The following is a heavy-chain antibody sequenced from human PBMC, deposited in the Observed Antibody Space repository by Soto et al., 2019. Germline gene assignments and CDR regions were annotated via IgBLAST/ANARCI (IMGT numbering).Heavy chain of an antibody. CDR3: ARRRLGATPFDY. CDR2: IDHSGST. J-gene: IGHJ4*02. V-gene: IGHV4-34*01. CDR1: GGSFSCYY. Sequence: PSETLSLTCAVYGGSFSCYYWSWIRQPPGKGLEWIGEIDHSGSTNYNPSLKSRVTISVDTSKNQFSLKLSSVTAADTAVYYCARRRLGATPFDYWGQGTLVTVSS. D-gene: IGHD1-26*01.